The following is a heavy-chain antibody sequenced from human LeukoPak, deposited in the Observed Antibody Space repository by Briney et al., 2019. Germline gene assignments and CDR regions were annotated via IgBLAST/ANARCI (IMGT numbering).Heavy chain of an antibody. CDR2: ISAYNGNT. D-gene: IGHD6-13*01. V-gene: IGHV1-18*01. Sequence: ASVKVSCKASGYTFTRYGFSWLRQAPGQRPEWMGWISAYNGNTNYAQKFQGRVTMTTDTSTSTGYMELRSLRSDDTAVYYCARDPHVVEAAGQVDYWGQGTLVTVSS. J-gene: IGHJ4*02. CDR1: GYTFTRYG. CDR3: ARDPHVVEAAGQVDY.